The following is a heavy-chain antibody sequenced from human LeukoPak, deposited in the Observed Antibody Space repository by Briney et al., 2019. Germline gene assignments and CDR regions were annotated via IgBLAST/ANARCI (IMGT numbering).Heavy chain of an antibody. D-gene: IGHD4-17*01. V-gene: IGHV4-59*01. CDR1: GDSIRSYY. CDR3: ARGDGGSSTVPIYWFDS. Sequence: SETLSLTCTVSGDSIRSYYWSWIRQPPGEGLEWIGYIYYGGSTNYNPSLKSRVAMSVDTSKNQFSLKLSSVTAADTAVYYCARGDGGSSTVPIYWFDSWGQGTLVTVSS. J-gene: IGHJ5*01. CDR2: IYYGGST.